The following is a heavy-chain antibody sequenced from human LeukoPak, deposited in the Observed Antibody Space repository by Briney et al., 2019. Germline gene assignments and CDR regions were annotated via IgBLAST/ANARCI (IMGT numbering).Heavy chain of an antibody. J-gene: IGHJ4*02. V-gene: IGHV1-69*04. Sequence: SVTVSCKASGGTFSSYAISWVRQDPGQGLEWMGRIIPILGTANYAQKFQGRVTINEDKTKSTAYMELSSLRSEDTAVYYCASATPYDSSGPAYWGQGTLVTVSS. CDR2: IIPILGTA. CDR1: GGTFSSYA. CDR3: ASATPYDSSGPAY. D-gene: IGHD3-22*01.